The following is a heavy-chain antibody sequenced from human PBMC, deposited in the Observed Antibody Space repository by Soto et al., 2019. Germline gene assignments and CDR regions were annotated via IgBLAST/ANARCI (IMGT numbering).Heavy chain of an antibody. D-gene: IGHD3-9*01. Sequence: QLVESGGDLVQQGGSLRLSCAASGFPVSSYWMHWVRHTPGKGLDWVARISGDGVTTYYADSVTGRFTVSRDNAKNTLSLQISGLRAEDTAVYYCAREYYGLLTAYYTDYWGQGTLVSVSS. CDR2: ISGDGVTT. V-gene: IGHV3-74*01. J-gene: IGHJ4*02. CDR1: GFPVSSYW. CDR3: AREYYGLLTAYYTDY.